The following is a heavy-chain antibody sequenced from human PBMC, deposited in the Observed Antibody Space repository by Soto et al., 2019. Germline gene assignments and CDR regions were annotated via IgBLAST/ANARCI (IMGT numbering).Heavy chain of an antibody. J-gene: IGHJ6*02. D-gene: IGHD2-15*01. Sequence: PGGSLRLSCAASGFTFSTYAMSWVRQAPGKGPEWVSAISGSGGTTYYADSVKGRFTLSRDNAKNSLYLQMNSLRAEDTAVYYCATLVVVVAATLHLPARYGMDVWGQGTTVTVSS. V-gene: IGHV3-23*01. CDR2: ISGSGGTT. CDR1: GFTFSTYA. CDR3: ATLVVVVAATLHLPARYGMDV.